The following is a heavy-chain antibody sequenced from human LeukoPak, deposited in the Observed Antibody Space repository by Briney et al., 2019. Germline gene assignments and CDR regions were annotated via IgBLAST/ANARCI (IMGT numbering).Heavy chain of an antibody. V-gene: IGHV4-39*07. CDR1: GGSISSSSYY. J-gene: IGHJ4*02. CDR3: ARDGDRGSGKVEY. D-gene: IGHD3-10*01. Sequence: SETLCLTCTVSGGSISSSSYYWGWIRQPPGKGLEWIGSIYYSGSTYYNPSLKSRVTISVDTSKNQFSLKLSSVTAADTAVYYCARDGDRGSGKVEYWGQGTLVTVSS. CDR2: IYYSGST.